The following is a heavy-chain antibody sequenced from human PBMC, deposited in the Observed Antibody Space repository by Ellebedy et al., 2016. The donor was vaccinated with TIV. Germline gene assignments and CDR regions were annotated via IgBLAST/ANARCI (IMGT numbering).Heavy chain of an antibody. Sequence: GESLKISCAASGFTFSSYDMHWVRQAPGKGLEWVSSISSSSNYVYYADSVKDRFTIFRDDDKNALYLQMNSLRAEDTAVYYCARKPMNPTDLYGNFDHWGQGTLVTVSS. CDR2: ISSSSNYV. D-gene: IGHD1-1*01. CDR1: GFTFSSYD. CDR3: ARKPMNPTDLYGNFDH. J-gene: IGHJ4*02. V-gene: IGHV3-21*01.